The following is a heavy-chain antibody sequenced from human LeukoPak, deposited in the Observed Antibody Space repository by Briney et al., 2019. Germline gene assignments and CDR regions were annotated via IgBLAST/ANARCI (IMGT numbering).Heavy chain of an antibody. CDR3: ARGYCSGGSCYPYYYYYMDV. CDR2: IYHSGST. J-gene: IGHJ6*03. Sequence: SETLSLTCTVSGGSISSGGYYWSWIRQPPGKGLDWIGYIYHSGSTYYNPSLKSRVTISVDRSKNQFSLKLSSVTAADTAVYYCARGYCSGGSCYPYYYYYMDVWGKGTTVTVSS. V-gene: IGHV4-30-2*01. CDR1: GGSISSGGYY. D-gene: IGHD2-15*01.